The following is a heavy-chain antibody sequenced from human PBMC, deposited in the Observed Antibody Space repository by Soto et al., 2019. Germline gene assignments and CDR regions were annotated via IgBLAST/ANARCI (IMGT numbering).Heavy chain of an antibody. V-gene: IGHV3-53*04. Sequence: GGSLRLSCAASGFTVSSNYMSWVRQAPGKGLEWVSVIYSGGSTYYADSVKGRFTISRHNSKNTLYLQMNSLRAEDTAVYYCARDRLSGDYSRGAFDIWGQGTMVTVSS. CDR1: GFTVSSNY. J-gene: IGHJ3*02. CDR2: IYSGGST. CDR3: ARDRLSGDYSRGAFDI. D-gene: IGHD4-17*01.